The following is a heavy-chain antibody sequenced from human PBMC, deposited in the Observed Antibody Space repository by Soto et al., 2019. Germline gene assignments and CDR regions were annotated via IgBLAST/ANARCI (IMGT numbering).Heavy chain of an antibody. CDR3: ARDLMLRGVIGYYYGMDV. Sequence: RASVKVSCKASGYTFTSYGISWVRQAPGQGLEWMGWISAYNGSTNYAQKLQGRVTMTTDTSTSTAYMELRSLRSDDTAVYYCARDLMLRGVIGYYYGMDVWGQGTTVTVSS. CDR2: ISAYNGST. CDR1: GYTFTSYG. J-gene: IGHJ6*02. V-gene: IGHV1-18*04. D-gene: IGHD3-10*01.